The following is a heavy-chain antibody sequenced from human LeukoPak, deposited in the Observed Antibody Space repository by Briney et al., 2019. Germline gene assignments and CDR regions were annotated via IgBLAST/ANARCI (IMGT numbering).Heavy chain of an antibody. D-gene: IGHD3-10*01. J-gene: IGHJ6*02. CDR2: IIPILGIA. V-gene: IGHV1-69*04. Sequence: SVKVSCKASGGTFSSYAISWVRQAPGQGLEWMGRIIPILGIANYAQKFQGRVTITADKSTSTAYMELSSLRSEDTAVYYCARDPGHEITMIPGYYGMDVWGQGTTVTVSS. CDR3: ARDPGHEITMIPGYYGMDV. CDR1: GGTFSSYA.